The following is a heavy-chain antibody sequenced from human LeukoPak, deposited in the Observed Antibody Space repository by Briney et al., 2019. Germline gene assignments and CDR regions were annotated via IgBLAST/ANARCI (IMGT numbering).Heavy chain of an antibody. CDR3: ARHAYYDFVTGLLDP. D-gene: IGHD3-9*01. CDR2: IYYGGNT. Sequence: PSETLSLTCTVSGGSISSSNYYWGWIRQPPGKGLEWIGSIYYGGNTYYNPSLKSRVTISVDTSKNHFSLNLNSVTAADTAMYYCARHAYYDFVTGLLDPWGQGTLVTVSS. J-gene: IGHJ5*02. CDR1: GGSISSSNYY. V-gene: IGHV4-39*01.